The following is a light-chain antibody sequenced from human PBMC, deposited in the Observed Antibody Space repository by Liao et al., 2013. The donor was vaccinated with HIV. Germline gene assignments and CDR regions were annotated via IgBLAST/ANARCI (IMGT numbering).Light chain of an antibody. Sequence: SYELTQPPSVSVSPGQTARITCSGDALPKQYAYWYQQKPGQAPVLLIYKDSERPSGIPERFSGSSSGTTVTLTISGVQAEDEADYYCQVWDSSSDHPGVFGGGTKLTVL. CDR3: QVWDSSSDHPGV. V-gene: IGLV3-25*03. CDR1: ALPKQY. J-gene: IGLJ2*01. CDR2: KDS.